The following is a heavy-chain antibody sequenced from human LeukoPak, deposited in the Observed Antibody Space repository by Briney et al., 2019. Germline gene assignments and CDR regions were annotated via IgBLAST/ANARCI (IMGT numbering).Heavy chain of an antibody. CDR2: IYYNGST. CDR3: ASLMSLYYFDY. CDR1: GGSISSYY. D-gene: IGHD3-10*01. J-gene: IGHJ4*02. V-gene: IGHV4-59*01. Sequence: SETLSLTCTVSGGSISSYYWSWIRQPPGKGLEWIGYIYYNGSTNYNPSLKSRVTISVDTSKSHFSLKLTSVTAADTAVYYCASLMSLYYFDYWGQGALVTVSS.